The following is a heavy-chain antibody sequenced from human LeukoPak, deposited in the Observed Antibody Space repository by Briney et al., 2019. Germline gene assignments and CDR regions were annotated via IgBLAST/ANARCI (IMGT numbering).Heavy chain of an antibody. CDR2: ISYDGSNK. V-gene: IGHV3-30-3*01. CDR3: ASGGLRSLHYFDY. D-gene: IGHD4-17*01. J-gene: IGHJ4*02. CDR1: GFTFSSYA. Sequence: PGGSLRLSCAASGFTFSSYAMHWVRQAPGKGLEWVAVISYDGSNKYYADSVKGRFTISRDNSKNTLYLQMNSLRAEDTAVYYCASGGLRSLHYFDYWGQGTLVTVSS.